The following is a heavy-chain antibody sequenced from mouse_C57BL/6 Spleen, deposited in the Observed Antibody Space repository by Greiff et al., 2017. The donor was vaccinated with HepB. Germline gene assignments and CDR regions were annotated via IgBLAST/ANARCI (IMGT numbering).Heavy chain of an antibody. CDR2: INPSTGGT. Sequence: EVQLQQSGPELVKPGASVKISCKASGYSFTGYYMNWVKQSPEKSLEWIGEINPSTGGTTYNQKFKAKATLTVDKSSSTAYMQLKSLTSEDSAVYYCARTNYGNYEYFDVLGTGTTVTVSS. CDR3: ARTNYGNYEYFDV. J-gene: IGHJ1*03. D-gene: IGHD2-1*01. CDR1: GYSFTGYY. V-gene: IGHV1-42*01.